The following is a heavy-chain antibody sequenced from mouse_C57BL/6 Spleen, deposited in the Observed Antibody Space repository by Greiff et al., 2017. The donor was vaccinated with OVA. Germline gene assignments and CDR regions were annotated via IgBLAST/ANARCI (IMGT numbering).Heavy chain of an antibody. CDR3: ASSLTTRAIDY. CDR2: ILPGSGST. CDR1: GYTFTGYW. J-gene: IGHJ4*01. Sequence: QVQLQQSGAELMKPGASVKLSCKATGYTFTGYWIEWVKQRPGHGLEWIGEILPGSGSTNYNEKFKGKATFTADTSSNTAYMPLSSLTTEYSALYSCASSLTTRAIDYWGQGTSVTVSS. V-gene: IGHV1-9*01. D-gene: IGHD1-1*01.